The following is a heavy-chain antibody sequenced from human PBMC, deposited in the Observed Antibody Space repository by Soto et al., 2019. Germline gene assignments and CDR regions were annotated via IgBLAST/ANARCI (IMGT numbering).Heavy chain of an antibody. Sequence: SETLSLTCNVSADSMTSHYWSWIRQPAGKGLEWIGYIHSSGSIYYNPSLKSRATMSIDTAGNQFSLKVSSVTVADTAVYYCARDLDGLHDDTSGPFPRPGWGQGTLVTVSS. V-gene: IGHV4-4*09. J-gene: IGHJ1*01. D-gene: IGHD3-22*01. CDR2: IHSSGSI. CDR3: ARDLDGLHDDTSGPFPRPG. CDR1: ADSMTSHY.